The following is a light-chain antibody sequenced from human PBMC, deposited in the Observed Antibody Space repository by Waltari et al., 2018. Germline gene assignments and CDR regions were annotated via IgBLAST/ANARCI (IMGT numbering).Light chain of an antibody. V-gene: IGKV1-39*01. J-gene: IGKJ1*01. Sequence: DIQMTQSPSSLSASFGYRVTIPCRVSQTIRTFLNWYQQKSGKAPNLLIYAASSLESGVPSRFSGSGSETDFTLTISSLQPDDFATYFCQQTYSSPPTFGLGTKVEIK. CDR1: QTIRTF. CDR2: AAS. CDR3: QQTYSSPPT.